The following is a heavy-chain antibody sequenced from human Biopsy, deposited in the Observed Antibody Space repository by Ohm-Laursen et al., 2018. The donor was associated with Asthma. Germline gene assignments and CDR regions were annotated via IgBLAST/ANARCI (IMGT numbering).Heavy chain of an antibody. J-gene: IGHJ5*02. CDR3: ARLADCSGGACYSYGWFDP. Sequence: TLSLTCTVSGGSVISSSWWSWVRQTPGKGLEWIGEIYHSGPTNYNPSLKSRVTMSLDTSKNQFSLRLTSVTPADTAVYYCARLADCSGGACYSYGWFDPWGQGTRVTVSS. D-gene: IGHD2-15*01. CDR1: GGSVISSSW. V-gene: IGHV4-4*02. CDR2: IYHSGPT.